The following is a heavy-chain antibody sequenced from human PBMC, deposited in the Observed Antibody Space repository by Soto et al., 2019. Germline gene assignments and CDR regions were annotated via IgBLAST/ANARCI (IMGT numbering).Heavy chain of an antibody. CDR2: TYYRSRWYN. J-gene: IGHJ6*03. CDR3: AGTTSHQWYYMDV. D-gene: IGHD1-7*01. V-gene: IGHV6-1*01. Sequence: PSQTLSLTCAISGDSVSSNSAARNRIRLSPSRGLEWLARTYYRSRWYNDYAVSVRSRITVNPDTSKNQFSLQLTSVTPEDTAVYYCAGTTSHQWYYMDVWGKGTTVTVSS. CDR1: GDSVSSNSAA.